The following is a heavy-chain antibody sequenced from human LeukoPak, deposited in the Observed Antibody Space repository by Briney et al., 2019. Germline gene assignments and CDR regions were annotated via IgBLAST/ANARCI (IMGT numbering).Heavy chain of an antibody. CDR1: GFTFSSYA. CDR3: AKPIRYFDY. D-gene: IGHD2-2*02. V-gene: IGHV3-23*01. J-gene: IGHJ4*02. CDR2: IIGSGTGT. Sequence: PGGSLRLSCAASGFTFSSYAMSWVRQAPGKGLEWVSCIIGSGTGTFYADSVKGRFTISRDNAKDTLYLQMNSLRAEDTAIYYCAKPIRYFDYWGQGTLVTVSS.